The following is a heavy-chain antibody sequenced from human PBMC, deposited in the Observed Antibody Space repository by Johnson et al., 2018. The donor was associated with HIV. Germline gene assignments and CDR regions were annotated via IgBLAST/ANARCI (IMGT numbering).Heavy chain of an antibody. CDR1: GFTFSNYG. CDR3: RVVTGAFDI. J-gene: IGHJ3*02. V-gene: IGHV3-30*03. CDR2: ILYRGSNK. D-gene: IGHD4-23*01. Sequence: QVQLVESGGGVVQPGRSLRLSCAASGFTFSNYGMHWVRQAPGKGLECVTVILYRGSNKYYADSVKGRFTISRENAKNSLYLQMNSLRAEDTAVYYCRVVTGAFDIWGQGTMVTVSS.